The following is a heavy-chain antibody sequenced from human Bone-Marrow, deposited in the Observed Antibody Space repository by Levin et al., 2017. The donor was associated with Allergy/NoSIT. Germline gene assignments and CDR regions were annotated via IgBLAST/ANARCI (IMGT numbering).Heavy chain of an antibody. Sequence: PGESLKISCKASGYTFISSGISWVRQAPGQGLEWMGWITDYNGNTKYAQKFQGRVTMTTDTSTSTAYMELRSLRSDDTAVYFCARNQHCRGGTCYPTSMDYWGQGTLVTVSS. CDR1: GYTFISSG. J-gene: IGHJ4*02. CDR3: ARNQHCRGGTCYPTSMDY. V-gene: IGHV1-18*01. D-gene: IGHD2-15*01. CDR2: ITDYNGNT.